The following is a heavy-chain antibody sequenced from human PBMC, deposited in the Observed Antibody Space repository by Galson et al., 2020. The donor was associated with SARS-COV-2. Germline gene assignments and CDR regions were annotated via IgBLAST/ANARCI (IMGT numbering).Heavy chain of an antibody. CDR2: ISAYNGNT. CDR3: ARDRRVIVATSSYYYYGMDV. J-gene: IGHJ6*02. CDR1: GYTFTSYG. V-gene: IGHV1-18*01. Sequence: GESLKISCKASGYTFTSYGVSWVRQAPGQGLEWMGWISAYNGNTNYAQKLQGRVTMTTDTSTSTAYMELRSLRSDDTAVYYCARDRRVIVATSSYYYYGMDVWGQGTTVTVSS. D-gene: IGHD5-12*01.